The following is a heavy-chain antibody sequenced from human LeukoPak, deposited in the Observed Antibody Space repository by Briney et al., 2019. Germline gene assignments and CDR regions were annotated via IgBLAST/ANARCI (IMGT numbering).Heavy chain of an antibody. Sequence: SETLSLTCTVSGGSISSSSYYWGWVRQPPGKGLEWIGSIYYSGSTYSNPSLKSRVTISVDTSKKQFSRNQSSVTAADTAVYYCARRSGWITNWGQGTLVTVSS. V-gene: IGHV4-39*01. J-gene: IGHJ4*02. CDR1: GGSISSSSYY. CDR2: IYYSGST. D-gene: IGHD6-19*01. CDR3: ARRSGWITN.